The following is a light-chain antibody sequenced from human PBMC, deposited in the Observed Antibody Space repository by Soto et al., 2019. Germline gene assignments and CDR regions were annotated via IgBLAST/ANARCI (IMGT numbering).Light chain of an antibody. CDR1: NIGVKS. CDR3: HVWDSGSDQGI. Sequence: SYELTQPPSVSVAPGQTARITCGGNNIGVKSVHWYQQKPGQAPVLVVYDDSARPSGIPARFSGSNSGNTATLTVSRVKGGDEADYYCHVWDSGSDQGIFGGGTKVTVL. CDR2: DDS. V-gene: IGLV3-21*02. J-gene: IGLJ2*01.